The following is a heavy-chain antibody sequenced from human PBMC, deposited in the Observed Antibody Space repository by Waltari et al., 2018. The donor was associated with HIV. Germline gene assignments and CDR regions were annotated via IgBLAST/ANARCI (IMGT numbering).Heavy chain of an antibody. Sequence: QVHVVQSGAEVKKPGASVTVYCKASGGACISHAFNWVRQAPGQGREWMGRVIPMVGTANKEQNFQDRVTIAADKVTGTAYMELSSLRFDDTAMYDCASARETMGVDFDSWCQGPLVTV. CDR1: GGACISHA. CDR2: VIPMVGTA. CDR3: ASARETMGVDFDS. J-gene: IGHJ4*02. D-gene: IGHD3-10*01. V-gene: IGHV1-69*08.